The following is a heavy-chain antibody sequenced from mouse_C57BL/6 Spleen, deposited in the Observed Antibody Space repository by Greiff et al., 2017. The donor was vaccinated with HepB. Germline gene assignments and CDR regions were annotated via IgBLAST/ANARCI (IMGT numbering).Heavy chain of an antibody. CDR3: ASGGYAMDY. CDR2: INYDGSST. J-gene: IGHJ4*01. CDR1: GFTFSDYY. V-gene: IGHV5-16*01. Sequence: EVQLVESEGGLVQPGSSMKLSCTASGFTFSDYYMALVRQVPEKGLEWVANINYDGSSTYYLDPLKSRFIISSDNAQNILYLQMSSLKSEDTATYYCASGGYAMDYWGQGTSVTVSS.